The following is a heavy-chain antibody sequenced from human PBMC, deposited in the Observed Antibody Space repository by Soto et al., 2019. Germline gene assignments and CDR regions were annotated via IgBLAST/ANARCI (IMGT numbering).Heavy chain of an antibody. CDR1: GYSFSSYG. D-gene: IGHD5-12*01. CDR3: ARGGTSNGYDYAAEDN. Sequence: QVQLVQSGAEVKKPGASVKVSCVASGYSFSSYGISWVRQAPGQGLEWVGWISAYNGNTNYAQRVQGRVTMTTDIATTTAYMELRSLRSDDTAVYYCARGGTSNGYDYAAEDNWGQGTLVTVSS. J-gene: IGHJ4*02. V-gene: IGHV1-18*01. CDR2: ISAYNGNT.